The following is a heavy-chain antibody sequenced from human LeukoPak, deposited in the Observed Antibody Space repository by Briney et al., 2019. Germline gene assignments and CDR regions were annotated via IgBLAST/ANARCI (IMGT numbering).Heavy chain of an antibody. CDR1: GGSFSDYY. Sequence: KPSETLSLTCAVYGGSFSDYYWSWIRQPPGKGLEWIGEINHSGSTNYNPSLKSRFTISVDTSKNQFSLKSSSVTAADTAVYYCARGGTSMVTRPVDCWGQGTLVTVSP. CDR3: ARGGTSMVTRPVDC. J-gene: IGHJ4*02. CDR2: INHSGST. D-gene: IGHD5-18*01. V-gene: IGHV4-34*01.